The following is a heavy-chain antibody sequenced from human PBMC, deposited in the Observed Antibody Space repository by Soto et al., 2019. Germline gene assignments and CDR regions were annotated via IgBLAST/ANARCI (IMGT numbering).Heavy chain of an antibody. D-gene: IGHD6-19*01. V-gene: IGHV1-58*01. CDR1: GFTFIGSS. J-gene: IGHJ4*02. Sequence: QMQLAQSGPEVKKPGTSVKVSCKASGFTFIGSSVQWVRQARRQRLEWIGWIVDGSGSTNYAQKLQETVTITRDMSTSTAYMEVRTLRSEDTAVYYCAADTEGSGWFHFDTWGQGTLVTVSS. CDR3: AADTEGSGWFHFDT. CDR2: IVDGSGST.